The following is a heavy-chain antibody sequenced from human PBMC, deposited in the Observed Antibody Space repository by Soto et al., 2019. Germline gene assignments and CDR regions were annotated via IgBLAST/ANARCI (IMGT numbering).Heavy chain of an antibody. CDR2: IIPILGIP. D-gene: IGHD6-13*01. CDR1: GGTFSSYT. J-gene: IGHJ6*02. CDR3: ARAVGIAAAGTGAPYGMDV. Sequence: QVQLVQSGAEVKKPGSSVKVSCKASGGTFSSYTISWVRQAPGQGLEWMGRIIPILGIPNYAQKFQGRVTITADKSTSTAYMELSSLRSEDTAVYYCARAVGIAAAGTGAPYGMDVWGQGTTVTVSS. V-gene: IGHV1-69*02.